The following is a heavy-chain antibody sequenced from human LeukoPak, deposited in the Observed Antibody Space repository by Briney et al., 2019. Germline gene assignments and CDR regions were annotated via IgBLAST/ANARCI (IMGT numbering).Heavy chain of an antibody. CDR2: INPNSGGT. J-gene: IGHJ4*02. D-gene: IGHD6-13*01. CDR1: GGTLSTHA. V-gene: IGHV1-2*02. CDR3: ARAFGSSWSSDPPQRDY. Sequence: ASVKVSCKASGGTLSTHAVSWMRQAPGQGLEWMGWINPNSGGTNYAQKFQGRVTMTRDTSISTAYMELSRLRSDDTAVYYCARAFGSSWSSDPPQRDYWGQGTLVTVSS.